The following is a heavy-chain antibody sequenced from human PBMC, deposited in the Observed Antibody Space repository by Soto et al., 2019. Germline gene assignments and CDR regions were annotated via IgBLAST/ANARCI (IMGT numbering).Heavy chain of an antibody. D-gene: IGHD1-20*01. V-gene: IGHV1-2*02. Sequence: QVQLVQSGAEVKKPGASVKVSCKASGYTVTGYYMHWVRQAPGQGLEWMGWINPNSGGTNYAQKFQGRVTMTRDTSISTAYMELSRLRSDDTAVYYCARDHITGSEYYYYGMDVWGQGTTVTVSS. J-gene: IGHJ6*02. CDR1: GYTVTGYY. CDR2: INPNSGGT. CDR3: ARDHITGSEYYYYGMDV.